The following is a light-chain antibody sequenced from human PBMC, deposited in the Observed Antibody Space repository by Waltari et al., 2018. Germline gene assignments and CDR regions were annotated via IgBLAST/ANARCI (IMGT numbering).Light chain of an antibody. Sequence: IQLTQSPTSIYASVGDSVTITCRAQRSVNDFLNWYQHKPGQAPKLLICAASTLQSGVPNRFSGSGSGTDFALTINGLQPDDFATYYCQQGYRTWTFGIGTTVAI. V-gene: IGKV1-39*01. CDR2: AAS. CDR3: QQGYRTWT. CDR1: RSVNDF. J-gene: IGKJ1*01.